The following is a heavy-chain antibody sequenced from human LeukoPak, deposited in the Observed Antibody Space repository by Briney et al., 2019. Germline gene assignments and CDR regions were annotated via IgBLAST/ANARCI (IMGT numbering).Heavy chain of an antibody. CDR1: GGSFSGYY. CDR3: AREDCSSTSCLPDY. D-gene: IGHD2-2*01. CDR2: ISSSSSYT. V-gene: IGHV3-11*06. Sequence: LSLTCAVYGGSFSGYYWSWIRQPPGKGLEWVSYISSSSSYTNYADSVKGRFTISRDNAKNSLYLQMNSLRAEDTAVYYCAREDCSSTSCLPDYWGQGTLVTVSS. J-gene: IGHJ4*02.